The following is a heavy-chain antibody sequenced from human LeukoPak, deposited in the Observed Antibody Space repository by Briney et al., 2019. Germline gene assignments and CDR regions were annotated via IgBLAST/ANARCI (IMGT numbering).Heavy chain of an antibody. CDR2: INPNSGGT. J-gene: IGHJ4*02. CDR1: GYTFTGYY. Sequence: ASVKVSCKASGYTFTGYYMHWVRQAPGQGLEWMGWINPNSGGTNYAQKFQGRVTMTRDTSISTAYMELSSLRSDDTAVYYCARGGVLVRYSYGYYFDYWGQGTLVTVSS. CDR3: ARGGVLVRYSYGYYFDY. V-gene: IGHV1-2*02. D-gene: IGHD5-18*01.